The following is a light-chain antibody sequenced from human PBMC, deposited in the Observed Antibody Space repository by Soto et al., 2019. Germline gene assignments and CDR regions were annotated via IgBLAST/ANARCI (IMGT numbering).Light chain of an antibody. CDR1: QSISSY. CDR2: DAS. Sequence: EIVLTQSPATLSLSPGERATLSCRASQSISSYLAWYQQKPGQAPRLLIYDASNRATGIPARFSGSGSGTDFTLTISSREPEDFAVYYCQHRSDWPHTFGQGTKLEIE. CDR3: QHRSDWPHT. J-gene: IGKJ2*01. V-gene: IGKV3-11*01.